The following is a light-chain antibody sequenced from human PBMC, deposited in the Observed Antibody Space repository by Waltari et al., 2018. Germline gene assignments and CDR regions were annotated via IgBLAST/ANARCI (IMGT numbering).Light chain of an antibody. CDR1: NLGDKY. Sequence: SYELTQPPSVSVSPGQTASITCSGDNLGDKYGSWYQQRPGQSPILIIHQDSKRPSGSPERFAGSNSGNTATLTISGTQALDEAVYYCQAWDSNTYVVCGGGTKLAVL. CDR2: QDS. CDR3: QAWDSNTYVV. V-gene: IGLV3-1*01. J-gene: IGLJ2*01.